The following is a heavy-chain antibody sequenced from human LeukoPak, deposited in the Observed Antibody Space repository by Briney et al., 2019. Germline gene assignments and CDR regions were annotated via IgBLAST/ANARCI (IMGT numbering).Heavy chain of an antibody. CDR3: AREDYGGNSVGY. CDR2: MNPNSGNT. J-gene: IGHJ4*02. V-gene: IGHV1-8*01. Sequence: ASVKVSCKASGYTFTSYDINWVRQATGQGLEWMGWMNPNSGNTGYAQKFQGRVTMTRNTSISTAYMELSSLGSEDTAVYYRAREDYGGNSVGYWGQGTLVTVSS. D-gene: IGHD4-17*01. CDR1: GYTFTSYD.